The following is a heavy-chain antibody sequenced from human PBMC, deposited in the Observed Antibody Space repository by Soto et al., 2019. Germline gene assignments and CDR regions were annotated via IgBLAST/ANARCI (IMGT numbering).Heavy chain of an antibody. CDR1: GGSVSGSDYY. J-gene: IGHJ4*02. CDR3: ARDKSEGFNHLFDY. V-gene: IGHV4-61*08. Sequence: SSETLSLTCTVSGGSVSGSDYYWSWIRQPPGKGLEWIGYVYYTGSANYNPSLKSRVTMSVDTSKNQFSLKLSSVTAADTAVYYCARDKSEGFNHLFDYWGQGTLVTVSS. CDR2: VYYTGSA.